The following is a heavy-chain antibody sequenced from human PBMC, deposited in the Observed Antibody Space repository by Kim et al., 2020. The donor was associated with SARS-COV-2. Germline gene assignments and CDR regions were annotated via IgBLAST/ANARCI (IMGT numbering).Heavy chain of an antibody. J-gene: IGHJ2*01. CDR1: GYTFDDYA. V-gene: IGHV3-43D*03. CDR2: ITWNGETT. Sequence: GGSLRLSCAASGYTFDDYAMHWVRQSPEKGLDWVSGITWNGETTYYADSVRGRFTISRDNSQNSLYLQMNRLSPEDTGFYYCARLLRYFDLWGRGTLVTVSS. CDR3: ARLLRYFDL.